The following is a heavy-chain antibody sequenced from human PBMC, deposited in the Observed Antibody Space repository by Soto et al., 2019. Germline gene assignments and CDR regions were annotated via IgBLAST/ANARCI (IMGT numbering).Heavy chain of an antibody. J-gene: IGHJ1*01. CDR1: GDSVSSNSAA. CDR2: TYYRSKWYN. D-gene: IGHD6-6*01. V-gene: IGHV6-1*01. CDR3: ARGYSSSSFIPTAEYFQH. Sequence: SQTLSLTSAISGDSVSSNSAAWNWIRQSPSRGLEWLGRTYYRSKWYNDYAVSVKSRITINPDTSKNQFSLQLNSVTPEDTAVYYCARGYSSSSFIPTAEYFQHWGQGTLVTV.